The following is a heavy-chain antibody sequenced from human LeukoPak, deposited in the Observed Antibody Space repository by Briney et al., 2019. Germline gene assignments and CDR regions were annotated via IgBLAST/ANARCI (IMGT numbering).Heavy chain of an antibody. D-gene: IGHD1-26*01. Sequence: GGSLRLSCATSGYTFSSHGLHWVRQAPGKGLECVASIRHDGGDKYYSESVKGRFTISKDNTKNTLFLYMNSLRPEDTAMYYCVRWSGTYPLYYLDYWDQGTLVTVSS. CDR3: VRWSGTYPLYYLDY. CDR1: GYTFSSHG. V-gene: IGHV3-30*02. CDR2: IRHDGGDK. J-gene: IGHJ4*02.